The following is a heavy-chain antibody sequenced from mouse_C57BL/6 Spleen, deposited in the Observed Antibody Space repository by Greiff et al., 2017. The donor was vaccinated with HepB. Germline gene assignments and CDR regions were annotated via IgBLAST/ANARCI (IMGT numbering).Heavy chain of an antibody. D-gene: IGHD2-2*01. V-gene: IGHV1-15*01. J-gene: IGHJ4*01. Sequence: QVHVKQSGAELVRPGASVTLSCKASGYTFTDYEMHWVKQTPVHGLEWIGAIDPETGGTAYNQKFKGKAILTADKSSSTAYMELRSLTSEDSAVYDCTRKTMVTEGAMDYWGQGTSVTVSS. CDR1: GYTFTDYE. CDR2: IDPETGGT. CDR3: TRKTMVTEGAMDY.